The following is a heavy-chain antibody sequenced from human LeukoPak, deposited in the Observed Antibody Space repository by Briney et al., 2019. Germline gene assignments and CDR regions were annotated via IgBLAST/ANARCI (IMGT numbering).Heavy chain of an antibody. J-gene: IGHJ4*02. V-gene: IGHV3-48*03. CDR1: GFTFSSYE. Sequence: PGGSLRLSCSASGFTFSSYEMNWVRQAPGKGLEWVSYISSGGSPIYYADSVKGRFTISRDNTKNSLSLQMNSLRAEDTAVYYCAGKFLFWGQGTLVTVSS. CDR3: AGKFLF. CDR2: ISSGGSPI.